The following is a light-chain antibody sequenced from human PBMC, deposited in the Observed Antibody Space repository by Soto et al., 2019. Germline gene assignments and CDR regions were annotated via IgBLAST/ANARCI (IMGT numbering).Light chain of an antibody. CDR2: EAS. Sequence: QSVLTQPPSVSGFPGQSVTISCTGTSTDFVSYNRVSWYQQPPGTAPKLIIYEASNRPSGVPDRFSGSKSGNTASLTISGLQAADEADYYCSLYTSENTYVFGTGTKVTV. V-gene: IGLV2-18*01. CDR3: SLYTSENTYV. J-gene: IGLJ1*01. CDR1: STDFVSYNR.